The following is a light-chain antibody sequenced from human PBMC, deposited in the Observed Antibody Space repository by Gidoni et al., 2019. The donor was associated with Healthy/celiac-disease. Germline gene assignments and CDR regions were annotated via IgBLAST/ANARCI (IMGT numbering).Light chain of an antibody. CDR3: QQSYSTPYT. V-gene: IGKV1-39*01. J-gene: IGKJ2*01. Sequence: DIQITQSPSSLSASVGDRVTITCRASQSISSYLNWYQQKPGKAPKLLIYAASRLKSGVTSRFSGSGSGTDFTITISSLQPEDFATYYCQQSYSTPYTFGQGTKLEIK. CDR1: QSISSY. CDR2: AAS.